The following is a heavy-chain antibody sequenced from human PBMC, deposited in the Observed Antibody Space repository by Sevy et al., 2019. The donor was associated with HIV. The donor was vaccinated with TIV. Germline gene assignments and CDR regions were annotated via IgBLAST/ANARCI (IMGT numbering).Heavy chain of an antibody. J-gene: IGHJ4*02. CDR2: ISSNGDST. D-gene: IGHD1-1*01. CDR3: VKPRTTTTVVFDY. V-gene: IGHV3-64D*06. Sequence: GGSLRLSCSASGFTFSSYGIHWVRQAPGKGLEYVSAISSNGDSTYYAYSVKGRFTISRDNSKNTVYLQMSSLRGEDSAVYYCVKPRTTTTVVFDYWGQGTLVTVSS. CDR1: GFTFSSYG.